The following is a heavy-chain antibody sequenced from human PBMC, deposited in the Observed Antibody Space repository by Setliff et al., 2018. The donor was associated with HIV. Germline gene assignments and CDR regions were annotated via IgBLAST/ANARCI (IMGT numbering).Heavy chain of an antibody. CDR3: ARASFGPYYYYYYMDV. J-gene: IGHJ6*03. V-gene: IGHV1-69*05. D-gene: IGHD3-16*01. Sequence: SVKVSCKASGDTFSSYAISWVRQAPGQGLEWMGVIIPMFRSANYAQNFQGRVTMTTDTSTSTAYMELRSLRSDDTAVYYCARASFGPYYYYYYMDVWGKGTTVTVSS. CDR1: GDTFSSYA. CDR2: IIPMFRSA.